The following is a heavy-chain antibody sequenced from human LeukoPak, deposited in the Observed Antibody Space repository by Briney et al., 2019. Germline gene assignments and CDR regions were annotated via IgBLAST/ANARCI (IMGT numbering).Heavy chain of an antibody. D-gene: IGHD2-15*01. J-gene: IGHJ3*01. CDR3: IREGSNGQDWYAFDV. V-gene: IGHV1-2*02. CDR1: GFTFTGYY. CDR2: MYFNSGAT. Sequence: ASVKVSCKASGFTFTGYYVQWLRQAPGQGLEWVGWMYFNSGATRYAPKFQGRVTMTRDTSINTAYMELSSLRADDTAMYYCIREGSNGQDWYAFDVWGQETMVTVSS.